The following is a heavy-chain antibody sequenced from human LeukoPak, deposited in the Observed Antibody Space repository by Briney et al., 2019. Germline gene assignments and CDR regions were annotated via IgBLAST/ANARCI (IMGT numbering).Heavy chain of an antibody. D-gene: IGHD3-3*01. CDR2: TSYDGSDE. Sequence: GGSLRLSCVASGFTFSDYGMHWVRQAPGKGLEWVAATSYDGSDEYYVDSVKGRFTVSRDNSKNTLYLERKSLSSEDTAIYYCARTYTVFGAMDVWGKGTTVTVSA. CDR1: GFTFSDYG. CDR3: ARTYTVFGAMDV. J-gene: IGHJ6*04. V-gene: IGHV3-30*03.